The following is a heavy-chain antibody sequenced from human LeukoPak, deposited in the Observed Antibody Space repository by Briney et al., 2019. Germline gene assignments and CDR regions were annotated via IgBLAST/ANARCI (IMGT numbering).Heavy chain of an antibody. J-gene: IGHJ4*02. CDR3: AKKSSVNGYSYGCIDY. CDR2: INPNSGGT. D-gene: IGHD5-18*01. V-gene: IGHV1-2*02. Sequence: ASVKVSCKASGYTFTGYYMHWVRQAPGQGLEWMGWINPNSGGTNYAQKFQGRVTMTRDTSISTAYMELSRLRSDDTAVYYCAKKSSVNGYSYGCIDYWGQGTLVTVSS. CDR1: GYTFTGYY.